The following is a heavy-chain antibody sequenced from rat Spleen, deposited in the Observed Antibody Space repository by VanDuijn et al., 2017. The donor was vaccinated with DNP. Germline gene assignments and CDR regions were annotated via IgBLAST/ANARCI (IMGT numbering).Heavy chain of an antibody. J-gene: IGHJ2*01. CDR2: ISYSGST. CDR3: ARQPSGMDY. V-gene: IGHV3-1*01. CDR1: GYSITSNY. D-gene: IGHD1-4*01. Sequence: EVQLQESGPGLVKPSQSLSLTCSVTGYSITSNYSGWIRKFPGDKMEWIGHISYSGSTTYNPSLESRISITRDTSKNQFFLHLNSVTTADTATYYCARQPSGMDYWGQGVMVIVSS.